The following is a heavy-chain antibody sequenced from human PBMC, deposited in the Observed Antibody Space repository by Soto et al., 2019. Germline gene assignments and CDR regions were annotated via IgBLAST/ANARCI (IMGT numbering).Heavy chain of an antibody. CDR3: ARGFSAGKGSPPGF. Sequence: EVQLSDSGGGLVQPGGSLRLSCAASGLTFSNYAMTWVRQAPGKGLGWVSGLNGSGGSTSSADSVKGRFAISRDNSKNTLYLQMNNLRDGDTAVYYCARGFSAGKGSPPGFWGQGTLVTVSS. CDR1: GLTFSNYA. D-gene: IGHD3-10*01. V-gene: IGHV3-23*01. J-gene: IGHJ4*02. CDR2: LNGSGGST.